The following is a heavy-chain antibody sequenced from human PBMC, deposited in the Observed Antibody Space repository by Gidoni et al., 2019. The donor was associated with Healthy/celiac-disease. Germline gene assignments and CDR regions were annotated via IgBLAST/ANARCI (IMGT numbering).Heavy chain of an antibody. V-gene: IGHV4-34*01. CDR2: INHSGST. D-gene: IGHD3-10*01. J-gene: IGHJ6*02. Sequence: QVQLQQWGAGLLKPSETLSLTCAVYGGSFSGSYWSWIRQPPGKGLEWIGEINHSGSTNYNPSLKSRVTISVDTSKNQFSLKLSSVTAADTAVYYCARGIGRRITMVRHYYGMDVWGQGTTVTVSS. CDR1: GGSFSGSY. CDR3: ARGIGRRITMVRHYYGMDV.